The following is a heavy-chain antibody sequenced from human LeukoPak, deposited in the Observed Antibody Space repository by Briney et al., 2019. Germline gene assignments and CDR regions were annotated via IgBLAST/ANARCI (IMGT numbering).Heavy chain of an antibody. D-gene: IGHD4-11*01. CDR1: GDSVSSISAA. CDR3: ARAVDYSNQIFDY. V-gene: IGHV6-1*01. J-gene: IGHJ4*02. CDR2: AYYRSKWYN. Sequence: SQTLSLTCAISGDSVSSISAAWNWIRQSPSRGLEWLGRAYYRSKWYNDYAVSVNSRITINPDTSKNHFSLQLHSVTPEDTAVYYCARAVDYSNQIFDYWGQGTLVTVSS.